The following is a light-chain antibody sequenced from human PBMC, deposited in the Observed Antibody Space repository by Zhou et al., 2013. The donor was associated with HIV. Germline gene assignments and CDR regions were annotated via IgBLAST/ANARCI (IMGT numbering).Light chain of an antibody. CDR2: AAS. J-gene: IGKJ1*01. CDR1: QDIRDD. V-gene: IGKV1-17*01. Sequence: DIQMTQSPSSLSASVGDRVTITCRASQDIRDDLGWYQQKPGKAPKRLIFAASSLQSGVPSRFSGSGSGTEFTLTISSLQPDDFATYYCQDYNNYSPSWTFGQGTKVEIK. CDR3: QDYNNYSPSWT.